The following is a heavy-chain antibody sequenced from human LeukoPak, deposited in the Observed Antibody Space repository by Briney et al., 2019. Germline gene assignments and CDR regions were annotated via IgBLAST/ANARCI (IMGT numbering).Heavy chain of an antibody. CDR1: GFTLSSYG. Sequence: GGSLRLSCAASGFTLSSYGMGWVRQAPGKGLEWVSAISGSGGSTYYADSVKGRFTISRDNSKNTLYLQMNILRAEDTAVYYCAKDLGWELSGFDYWGQGTLVTVSS. J-gene: IGHJ4*02. CDR3: AKDLGWELSGFDY. V-gene: IGHV3-23*01. D-gene: IGHD1-26*01. CDR2: ISGSGGST.